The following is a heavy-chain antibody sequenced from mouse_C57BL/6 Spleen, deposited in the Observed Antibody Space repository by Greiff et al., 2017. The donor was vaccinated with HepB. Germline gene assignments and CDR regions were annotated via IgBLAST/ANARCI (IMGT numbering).Heavy chain of an antibody. CDR1: GFTFSSYA. Sequence: EVKVVESGGGLVKPGGSLKLSCAASGFTFSSYAMSWVRQTPEKRLEWVATISDGGSYTYYPDNVKGRFTISRDNAKNNLYLQMSHLKSEDTAMYYCARDGRPYFDYWGQGTTLTVSS. CDR2: ISDGGSYT. J-gene: IGHJ2*01. CDR3: ARDGRPYFDY. V-gene: IGHV5-4*01.